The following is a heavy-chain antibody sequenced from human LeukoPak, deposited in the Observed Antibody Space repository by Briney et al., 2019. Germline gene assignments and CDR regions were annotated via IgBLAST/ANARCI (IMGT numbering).Heavy chain of an antibody. CDR1: GFTVSSNY. Sequence: GGSLRLSCTASGFTVSSNYMSWVRQAPGKGLEWVSVIYSGGSTYYADSVKGRFTISRDNAKNSLYLQMNTLRAEDTAVYYCARGEGLGTTNGGYYFAYWGQGSLVIVSS. J-gene: IGHJ4*02. D-gene: IGHD1-26*01. CDR3: ARGEGLGTTNGGYYFAY. V-gene: IGHV3-53*01. CDR2: IYSGGST.